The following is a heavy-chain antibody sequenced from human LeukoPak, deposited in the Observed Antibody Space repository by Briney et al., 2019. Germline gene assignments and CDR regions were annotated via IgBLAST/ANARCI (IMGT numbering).Heavy chain of an antibody. V-gene: IGHV3-23*01. CDR2: LIENGATT. CDR1: GFTFSSHA. J-gene: IGHJ4*02. Sequence: GGSLRLSCAASGFTFSSHAMSWVRRAPGKGLEWVSGLIENGATTYYADSVKGRFTISRDDSRNTMYLQMNSLRVEDPAVYYCVKDYQVGNSPSFGDYWGQGTLVTISS. D-gene: IGHD1-26*01. CDR3: VKDYQVGNSPSFGDY.